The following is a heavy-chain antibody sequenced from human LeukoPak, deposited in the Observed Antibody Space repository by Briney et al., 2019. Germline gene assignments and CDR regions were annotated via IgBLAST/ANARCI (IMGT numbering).Heavy chain of an antibody. CDR2: IYTSGST. D-gene: IGHD6-6*01. J-gene: IGHJ4*02. CDR1: GGSISSYY. V-gene: IGHV4-4*07. CDR3: AREYSSSSGDYFDY. Sequence: SETLSLTCTVSGGSISSYYWSWIRQPAGKGLEWIGRIYTSGSTNYNPSLKSRVTMSVDTSKNQFSLKLSSVTAADTAVYYCAREYSSSSGDYFDYWGQGTLVTVSS.